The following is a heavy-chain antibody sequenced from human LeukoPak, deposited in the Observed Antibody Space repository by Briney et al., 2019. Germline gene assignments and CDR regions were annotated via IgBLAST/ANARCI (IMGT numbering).Heavy chain of an antibody. CDR3: ARDLILSGGWPLDY. Sequence: GGSLRLSCAASGFTFSSYMMNWVRQAPGKGLEWVSSISSSTSYIYYADSVKGRFTISRDNAKNSLYLQMNSLRAEDTALYYCARDLILSGGWPLDYWGQGTLVTVSS. V-gene: IGHV3-21*01. CDR2: ISSSTSYI. D-gene: IGHD6-19*01. J-gene: IGHJ4*02. CDR1: GFTFSSYM.